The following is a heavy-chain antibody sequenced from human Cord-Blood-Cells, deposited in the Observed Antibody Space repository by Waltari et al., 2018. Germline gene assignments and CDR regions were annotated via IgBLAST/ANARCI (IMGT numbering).Heavy chain of an antibody. V-gene: IGHV3-23*01. Sequence: EVQRLESGGGLVQPGGSLTLPCVASGFTFGSYAMSWGRQATGTGLPWASAISCISGCACGADAVKGRFTISRDDSKNPLYLQRTSLRAEETAVYYCAQALRVLGSGSYLAYWGQEARVTVSS. J-gene: IGHJ4*02. CDR2: ISCISGCA. CDR1: GFTFGSYA. CDR3: AQALRVLGSGSYLAY. D-gene: IGHD3-10*01.